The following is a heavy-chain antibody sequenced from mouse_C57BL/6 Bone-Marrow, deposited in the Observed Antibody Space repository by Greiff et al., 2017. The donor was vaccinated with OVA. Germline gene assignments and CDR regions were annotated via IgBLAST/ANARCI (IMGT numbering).Heavy chain of an antibody. CDR1: GYTFTSYN. Sequence: QVQLQQSGAELVRPGASVKMSCTASGYTFTSYNMHWVKQTPRQGLEWIGAIYPGNGDTSYNQKFKGQATLTVDKSSSTAYMQLSSLKSDDSEVDICARDDYDWYFDVWGTGTAVTVSA. J-gene: IGHJ1*03. CDR3: ARDDYDWYFDV. V-gene: IGHV1-12*01. D-gene: IGHD2-4*01. CDR2: IYPGNGDT.